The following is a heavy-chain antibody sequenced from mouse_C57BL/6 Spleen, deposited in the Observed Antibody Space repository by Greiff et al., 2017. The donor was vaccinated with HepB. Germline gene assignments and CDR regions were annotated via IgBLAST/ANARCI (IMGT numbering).Heavy chain of an antibody. CDR2: IYPGDGDT. CDR3: ARGWTTVVATDAMDY. V-gene: IGHV1-82*01. D-gene: IGHD1-1*01. CDR1: GYAFSSSW. J-gene: IGHJ4*01. Sequence: QVQLQQSGPELVKPGASVKISCKASGYAFSSSWMNWVKQRPGKGLEWIGRIYPGDGDTNYNGKFKGKATLTADKSSSTAYMQLSSLTSEDSAVYFCARGWTTVVATDAMDYWGQGTSVTVSS.